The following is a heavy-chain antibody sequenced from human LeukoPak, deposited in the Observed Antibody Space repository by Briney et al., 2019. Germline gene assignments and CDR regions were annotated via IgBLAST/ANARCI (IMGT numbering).Heavy chain of an antibody. CDR3: ARDGFFGSGIVGAFDI. CDR1: GYTFGSYG. V-gene: IGHV1-18*01. J-gene: IGHJ3*02. CDR2: ISAYNGNT. D-gene: IGHD3-10*01. Sequence: ASVKVSCKASGYTFGSYGISWVRQAPGQRLEWMGWISAYNGNTNYAQKFQGRVTMITDTSTNTAYMELKSLRSDDTAVYYCARDGFFGSGIVGAFDIWGQGTMVTVSS.